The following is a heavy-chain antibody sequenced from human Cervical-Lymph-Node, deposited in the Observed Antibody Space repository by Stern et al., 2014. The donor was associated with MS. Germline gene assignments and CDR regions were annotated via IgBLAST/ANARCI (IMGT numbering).Heavy chain of an antibody. Sequence: QITLKESGPTLVKPTQTLTLTCTFSGFSLRTSGVGVGWIRQPPGNALEWLALIYWDDDKRYSPSLKTRLTITKDTSKNQVVLTMTNMDPVDTATYYCAHRPHDDFWSGYYTHWGQGSLVTVSS. D-gene: IGHD3-3*01. CDR2: IYWDDDK. V-gene: IGHV2-5*02. J-gene: IGHJ4*02. CDR1: GFSLRTSGVG. CDR3: AHRPHDDFWSGYYTH.